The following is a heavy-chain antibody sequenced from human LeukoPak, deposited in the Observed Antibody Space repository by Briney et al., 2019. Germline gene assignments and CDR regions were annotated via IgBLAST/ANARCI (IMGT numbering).Heavy chain of an antibody. CDR1: DGSISSYY. V-gene: IGHV4-59*12. Sequence: SETLSLTCTVSDGSISSYYWSWIRQPPGKGLEWIGSIYYSGSTYYNPSLKSRVTISVDTSKNQFSLKLSSVTAADTAVYYCARDTYYYDSNYYYYGMDVWGQGTTVTVSS. D-gene: IGHD3-22*01. J-gene: IGHJ6*02. CDR2: IYYSGST. CDR3: ARDTYYYDSNYYYYGMDV.